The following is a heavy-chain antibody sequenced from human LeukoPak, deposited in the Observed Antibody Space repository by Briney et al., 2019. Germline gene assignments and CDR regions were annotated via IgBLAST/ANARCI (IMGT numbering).Heavy chain of an antibody. J-gene: IGHJ4*02. Sequence: ASVKVSCKASGGTFSSYAISWVRQAPGQRLEWMGWINAGNGNTKYSQKFQGRVTITRDTSASTAYMELSSLRSEDTAVYYCARDPGAAADVFDYWGQGTLVTVSS. D-gene: IGHD6-13*01. CDR2: INAGNGNT. V-gene: IGHV1-3*01. CDR3: ARDPGAAADVFDY. CDR1: GGTFSSYA.